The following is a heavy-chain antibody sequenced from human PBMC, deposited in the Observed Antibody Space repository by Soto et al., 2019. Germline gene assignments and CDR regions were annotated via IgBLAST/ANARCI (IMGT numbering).Heavy chain of an antibody. Sequence: EVQLVESGGGLVQPGGSLRLSCAASGFTFSSYWMHWVRQAPGKELVWVSRINSDGSSTSYADSVKGRFTISRDNAKNTLYLQMNSLRADDTAVYYCARGDIVVVPAAMFYYYYGMDVWGQGTTVTVSS. CDR2: INSDGSST. V-gene: IGHV3-74*01. CDR3: ARGDIVVVPAAMFYYYYGMDV. CDR1: GFTFSSYW. J-gene: IGHJ6*02. D-gene: IGHD2-2*01.